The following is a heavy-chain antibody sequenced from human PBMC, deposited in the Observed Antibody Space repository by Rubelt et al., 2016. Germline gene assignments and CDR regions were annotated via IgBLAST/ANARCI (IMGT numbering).Heavy chain of an antibody. CDR3: AREVTAVAASEFDY. Sequence: VQLVESGGGVVQPGGSLRLSCAASGFTFSSYSMNWVRQAPGKGLEWVSSISSSSSYIYYADSVKGRFAISRDNAKNSLYLQMNSLRAEDTAVYYCAREVTAVAASEFDYWGQGTLVTVSS. CDR2: ISSSSSYI. J-gene: IGHJ4*02. V-gene: IGHV3-21*01. CDR1: GFTFSSYS. D-gene: IGHD6-19*01.